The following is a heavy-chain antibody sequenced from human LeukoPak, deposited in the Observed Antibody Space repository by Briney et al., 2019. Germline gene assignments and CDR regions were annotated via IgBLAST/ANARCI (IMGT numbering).Heavy chain of an antibody. CDR2: ISYDGSNK. D-gene: IGHD2-15*01. J-gene: IGHJ4*02. CDR3: ARTVVVVAASTFAY. CDR1: GFTFSSYA. V-gene: IGHV3-30*04. Sequence: GGSLRLSCAASGFTFSSYAMHWVRQALGKGLEWVAVISYDGSNKYYADSVKGRFTISRDNSKNTLYLQMNSLRAEDTAVYCCARTVVVVAASTFAYWGEGTLVTVSS.